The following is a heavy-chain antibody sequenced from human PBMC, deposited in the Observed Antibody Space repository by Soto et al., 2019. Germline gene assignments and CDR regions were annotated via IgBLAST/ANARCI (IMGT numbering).Heavy chain of an antibody. CDR1: GGTLSSYA. CDR3: AREGFIPGRNYNPYFYYYMDV. Sequence: SVKVSCKASGGTLSSYAISWVRQAPGQGLEWMGGIVPIFGTANYAQKFQGRVTITADESKNQFSLKLSSVTAADTAVYYCAREGFIPGRNYNPYFYYYMDVWGKGTTVTVSS. V-gene: IGHV1-69*13. J-gene: IGHJ6*03. D-gene: IGHD1-7*01. CDR2: IVPIFGTA.